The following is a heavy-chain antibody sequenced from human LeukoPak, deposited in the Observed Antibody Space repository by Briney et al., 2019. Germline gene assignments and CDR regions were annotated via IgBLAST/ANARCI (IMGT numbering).Heavy chain of an antibody. V-gene: IGHV3-30-3*01. J-gene: IGHJ6*02. Sequence: PGRSLRLSCAASGFTFSSYAMHWVRQAPGKGLEWVAVISYDGSNKYYADSVKGRFTISRDNSKNTLYPQMNSLRAEDTAVYYCARPYCGGDCYTPYYGMDVWGQGTTVTVSS. CDR2: ISYDGSNK. CDR1: GFTFSSYA. CDR3: ARPYCGGDCYTPYYGMDV. D-gene: IGHD2-21*02.